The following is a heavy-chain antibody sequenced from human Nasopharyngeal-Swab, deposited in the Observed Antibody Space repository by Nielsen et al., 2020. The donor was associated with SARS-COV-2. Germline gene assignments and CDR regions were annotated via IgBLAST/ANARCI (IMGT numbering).Heavy chain of an antibody. D-gene: IGHD2-15*01. J-gene: IGHJ3*02. CDR3: ASAGYCSGGSCYRDAFDI. CDR1: GYSFTSYW. CDR2: IYPGDSDT. Sequence: GESLKISCKGSGYSFTSYWIVWVRQMPGKGLEWMGIIYPGDSDTRYSPSFQGQVTISADKSISTAYLQWSSLKASDTAMYYCASAGYCSGGSCYRDAFDIWGQGTMVTVSS. V-gene: IGHV5-51*01.